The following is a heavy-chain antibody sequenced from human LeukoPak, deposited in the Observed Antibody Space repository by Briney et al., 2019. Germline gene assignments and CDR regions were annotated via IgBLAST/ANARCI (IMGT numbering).Heavy chain of an antibody. CDR3: ARESSSSRYFMDV. D-gene: IGHD6-6*01. CDR2: IHYSGST. V-gene: IGHV4-39*07. Sequence: KPSETLSLTCSVSGGSTRTSTSYCGWVRQPPGKGLEWIGSIHYSGSTYKNPSLKSRVTISMDTSGSQFSLKVTSLTAADSAVYFCARESSSSRYFMDVWGRGTTVTVSS. J-gene: IGHJ6*03. CDR1: GGSTRTSTSY.